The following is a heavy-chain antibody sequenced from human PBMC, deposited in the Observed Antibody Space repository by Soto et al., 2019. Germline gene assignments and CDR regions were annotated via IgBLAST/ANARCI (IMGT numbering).Heavy chain of an antibody. D-gene: IGHD3-22*01. V-gene: IGHV3-48*02. Sequence: GGSLRLSCAASGFTFSSYSMNWVRQAPGKGLEWVSYISSSSSTIYYADSVKGRFTISRDNAKNSLYLQMNSLRDEDTAVYYCATVPMDYYDSSGYFGYWGQGTLVTVSS. J-gene: IGHJ4*02. CDR1: GFTFSSYS. CDR2: ISSSSSTI. CDR3: ATVPMDYYDSSGYFGY.